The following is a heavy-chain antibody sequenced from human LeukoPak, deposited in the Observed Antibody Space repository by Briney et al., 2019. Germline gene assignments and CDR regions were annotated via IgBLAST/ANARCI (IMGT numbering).Heavy chain of an antibody. CDR2: FYTGDSEI. CDR1: GYSFTTFW. J-gene: IGHJ6*04. CDR3: ARHNRKQSSGWFNYDYGMDV. V-gene: IGHV5-51*01. D-gene: IGHD6-19*01. Sequence: GESLKTSCKGPGYSFTTFWFGWVRQIPGKGLGWRGIFYTGDSEIRYHPSFQGQVTISADKSINTAYLQWSSLKASDTAMYYCARHNRKQSSGWFNYDYGMDVWGKGTTVTVSS.